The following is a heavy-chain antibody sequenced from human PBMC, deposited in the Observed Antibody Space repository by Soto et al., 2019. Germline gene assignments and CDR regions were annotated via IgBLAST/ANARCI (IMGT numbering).Heavy chain of an antibody. CDR2: ISYDGSNK. D-gene: IGHD3-22*01. J-gene: IGHJ4*02. V-gene: IGHV3-30*04. Sequence: PGGSRRLSCAASGFTFSSYAMHWVRQAPGKGLEWVAVISYDGSNKYYADSVKGRFTISRDNSKNTLYLQMNSLRAEDTAVYYCAKARREFEYYDSSGYYSPLDCWGQGTRATVSS. CDR1: GFTFSSYA. CDR3: AKARREFEYYDSSGYYSPLDC.